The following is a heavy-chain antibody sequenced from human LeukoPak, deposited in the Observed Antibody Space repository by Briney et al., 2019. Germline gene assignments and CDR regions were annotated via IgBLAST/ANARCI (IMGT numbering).Heavy chain of an antibody. V-gene: IGHV4-59*08. Sequence: SETLSLTCTVSGGSISSYYWSWIRQPPGKGLESIAYIYYSGSTNYNPSLKSRVTISVDTSKNQLSLKLSSVTAADTAVYYCARHRDYFDFWGQGALVTVSS. CDR1: GGSISSYY. CDR3: ARHRDYFDF. J-gene: IGHJ4*02. CDR2: IYYSGST.